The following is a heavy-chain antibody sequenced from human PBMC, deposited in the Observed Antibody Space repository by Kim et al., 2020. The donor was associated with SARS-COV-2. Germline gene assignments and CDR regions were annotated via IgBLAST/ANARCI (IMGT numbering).Heavy chain of an antibody. CDR3: VKERSGYSSSEFDY. CDR2: ISSNGGST. D-gene: IGHD6-6*01. J-gene: IGHJ4*02. Sequence: GGSLRLSCSASGFTFSSYAMHWVRQAPGKGLEYVSAISSNGGSTYYADSVKGRFTISRDNSKNTLYLQMSSLRAEDTAVYYCVKERSGYSSSEFDYWGQGTLVTVSS. CDR1: GFTFSSYA. V-gene: IGHV3-64D*09.